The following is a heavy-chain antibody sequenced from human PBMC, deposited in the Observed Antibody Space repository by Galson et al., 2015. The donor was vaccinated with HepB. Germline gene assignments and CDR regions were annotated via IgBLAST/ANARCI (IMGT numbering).Heavy chain of an antibody. J-gene: IGHJ2*01. CDR1: GFSLSSTGVG. Sequence: PALVKPTQTLTLTCTFSGFSLSSTGVGVGWIRQPPGKALEWLAVIYWDDEDRYSPSLKSRLKITKDTSKNQVVLTMTNMDPVDTATYYCARSYYDSSGYSARTLWYFDLWGRGTLVTVSS. V-gene: IGHV2-5*02. CDR2: IYWDDED. CDR3: ARSYYDSSGYSARTLWYFDL. D-gene: IGHD3-22*01.